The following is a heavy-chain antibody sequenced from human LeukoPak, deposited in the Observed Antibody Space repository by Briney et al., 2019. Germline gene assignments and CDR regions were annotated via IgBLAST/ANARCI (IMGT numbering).Heavy chain of an antibody. CDR2: ISSSHDI. V-gene: IGHV3-21*01. J-gene: IGHJ4*02. D-gene: IGHD1-26*01. Sequence: GGSLRLSCAASGFTFSSYEMNWVRQAPGKGLEWVSSISSSHDIYYADSVKGRLTISRDNTKNSLYLQMNSLRAEDTAVYYCARDLLGDYYFDYWGQGTLVTVSS. CDR3: ARDLLGDYYFDY. CDR1: GFTFSSYE.